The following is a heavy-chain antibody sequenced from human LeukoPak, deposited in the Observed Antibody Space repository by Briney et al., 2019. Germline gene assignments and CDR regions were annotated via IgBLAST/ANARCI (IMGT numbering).Heavy chain of an antibody. CDR3: ARDYDFWSGYYTSRDYYYYMDV. CDR2: IIPIFGTA. J-gene: IGHJ6*03. V-gene: IGHV1-69*13. Sequence: SVKVSCKASGGTFSSYAISWVRQAPGQGLEWMGGIIPIFGTANYAQKFQGRVTITADESTSTAYMELSSLRSEDTTVYYCARDYDFWSGYYTSRDYYYYMDVWGKGTTVTVSS. CDR1: GGTFSSYA. D-gene: IGHD3-3*01.